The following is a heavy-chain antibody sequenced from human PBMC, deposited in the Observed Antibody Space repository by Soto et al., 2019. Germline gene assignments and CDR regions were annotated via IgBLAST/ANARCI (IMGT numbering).Heavy chain of an antibody. CDR2: IYPGDSDT. Sequence: PGESLKISCTGSGFTFTTYYIAWVRLMPGRGLEWMGIIYPGDSDTRYNSSFEGQVTISADKSISTAYLQWKSLKASDTAMYYCARHNEGYSSSSPFDYWGQGTLVTVSS. CDR1: GFTFTTYY. D-gene: IGHD6-6*01. J-gene: IGHJ4*02. V-gene: IGHV5-51*01. CDR3: ARHNEGYSSSSPFDY.